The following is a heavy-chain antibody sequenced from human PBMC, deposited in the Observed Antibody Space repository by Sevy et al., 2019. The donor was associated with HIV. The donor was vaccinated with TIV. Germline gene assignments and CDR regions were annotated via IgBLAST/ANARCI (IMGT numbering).Heavy chain of an antibody. CDR2: IFYSGST. J-gene: IGHJ3*02. CDR3: ARDRGAMITFGGVKGAFDI. CDR1: GGSISSGDYY. D-gene: IGHD3-16*01. Sequence: SETQSLTCTVSGGSISSGDYYWSWIRQRPGKGLEWIGYIFYSGSTYYNPSLKSRVTISIDTSKNQFSLKLSSVTAADTAVYYCARDRGAMITFGGVKGAFDIWGQGTMVTVSS. V-gene: IGHV4-31*03.